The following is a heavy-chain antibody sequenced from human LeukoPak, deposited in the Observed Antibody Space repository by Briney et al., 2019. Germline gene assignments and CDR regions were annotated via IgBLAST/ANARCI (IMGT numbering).Heavy chain of an antibody. D-gene: IGHD2/OR15-2a*01. Sequence: GGSRRLSCAASGSELAFAGAGMHWVRQVPGKGPEWVSLISADGIRTTYADSVKGRFIISRDNAKNTLYLQMSSLRAEDTAVYYCTRGISYTMNIWGQGTTVTVSS. J-gene: IGHJ6*02. CDR1: GSELAFAGAG. CDR2: ISADGIRT. CDR3: TRGISYTMNI. V-gene: IGHV3-74*01.